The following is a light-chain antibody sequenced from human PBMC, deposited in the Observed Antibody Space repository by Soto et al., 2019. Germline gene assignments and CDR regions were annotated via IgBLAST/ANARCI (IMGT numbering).Light chain of an antibody. J-gene: IGLJ1*01. CDR3: SSFNANRIYL. CDR2: AVS. CDR1: SSDIGSYNH. V-gene: IGLV2-14*03. Sequence: QSVLTQPASVSGSPGQSITISCSGTSSDIGSYNHVAWYQQFPGKSPKLMIYAVSDRPPGVSDRFSGSKSGITASLTISGLQAEDEADYYCSSFNANRIYLFGPGTKVIVL.